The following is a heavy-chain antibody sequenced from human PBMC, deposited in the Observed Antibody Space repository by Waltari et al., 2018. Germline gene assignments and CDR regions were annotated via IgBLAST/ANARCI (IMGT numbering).Heavy chain of an antibody. V-gene: IGHV3-74*01. Sequence: EVQLLESGGGLVQPGGALRLSCAASVFTFSTSGMHWFRQAPGMGRESVSRISRDGDITLYVDSVEGRFTPSRTNAKNTLYLQMGGLRAEDTAVYFCERGGGFWGQGTLVTVSS. D-gene: IGHD3-16*01. CDR1: VFTFSTSG. J-gene: IGHJ4*02. CDR2: ISRDGDIT. CDR3: ERGGGF.